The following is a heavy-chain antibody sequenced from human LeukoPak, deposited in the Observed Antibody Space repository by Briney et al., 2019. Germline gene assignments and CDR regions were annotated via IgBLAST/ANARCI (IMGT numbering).Heavy chain of an antibody. Sequence: ASVKVSCKASGYTFTDHYMHWVRQAPGQGLEWMGWIDPDSGGTNSALKFQGRVTMTTDTSISTAYMELSRLGSDDTAVYYCARDGSGTTYDYWGQGTLVTVSS. V-gene: IGHV1-2*02. D-gene: IGHD1-26*01. CDR1: GYTFTDHY. CDR3: ARDGSGTTYDY. CDR2: IDPDSGGT. J-gene: IGHJ4*02.